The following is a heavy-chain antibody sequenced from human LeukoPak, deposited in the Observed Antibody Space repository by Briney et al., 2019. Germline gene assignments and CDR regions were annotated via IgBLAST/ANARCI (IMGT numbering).Heavy chain of an antibody. Sequence: GGSLRLSCAASGFTFSRYGMHRVRQAPGKGLEWVSYISSSGSTTYYADSVKGRFTISRDNAKNSLYLQMNSLRAEDTAVYYCARGYCSGGSCYFDYWGQGTLVTVSS. CDR2: ISSSGSTT. D-gene: IGHD2-15*01. J-gene: IGHJ4*02. CDR1: GFTFSRYG. CDR3: ARGYCSGGSCYFDY. V-gene: IGHV3-48*03.